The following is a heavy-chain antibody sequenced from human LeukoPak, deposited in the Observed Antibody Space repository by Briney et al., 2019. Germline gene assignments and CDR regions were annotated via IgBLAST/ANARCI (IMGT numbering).Heavy chain of an antibody. CDR1: GFTFSSYW. CDR2: IKQDGSEK. CDR3: ARDTTVTTGHWGYYYYGMDV. J-gene: IGHJ6*02. Sequence: SGGSLRLSCAASGFTFSSYWMSWVRQAPGKGLEWVANIKQDGSEKYYVDSVKGRFTISRDNAKNSLYLQMNSLRAEDTAVYYCARDTTVTTGHWGYYYYGMDVWGQGTTVTVSS. D-gene: IGHD4-11*01. V-gene: IGHV3-7*01.